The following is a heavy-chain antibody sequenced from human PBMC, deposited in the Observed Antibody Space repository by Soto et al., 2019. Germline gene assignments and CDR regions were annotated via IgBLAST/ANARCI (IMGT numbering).Heavy chain of an antibody. CDR2: IIPIFGKV. CDR3: AMMDPSVEGGAGFDP. D-gene: IGHD2-2*03. V-gene: IGHV1-69*01. CDR1: GDTFSNFA. J-gene: IGHJ5*02. Sequence: QVQLGQDVAEVRKPGSSVKVSCQASGDTFSNFASTRVRQDPGQGLDWMGGIIPIFGKVSYAHKFQGRVTITGAEATSTAYIELVSLRSAETATYYCAMMDPSVEGGAGFDPWGQGTLVTVSS.